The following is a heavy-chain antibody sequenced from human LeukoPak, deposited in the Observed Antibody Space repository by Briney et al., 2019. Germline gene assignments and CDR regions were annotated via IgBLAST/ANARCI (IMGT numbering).Heavy chain of an antibody. D-gene: IGHD3-22*01. CDR2: IRYGGSNK. Sequence: GGSLRLSCAASGFTFSSYWMTWVRQAPGKGLEWVAFIRYGGSNKYYADSVKGRFTISRDNSKNTLYLQMNSLRAEDTAVYYCAKDNSRSGYYSYDDAFDIWGQGTMVTVSS. J-gene: IGHJ3*02. CDR1: GFTFSSYW. CDR3: AKDNSRSGYYSYDDAFDI. V-gene: IGHV3-30*02.